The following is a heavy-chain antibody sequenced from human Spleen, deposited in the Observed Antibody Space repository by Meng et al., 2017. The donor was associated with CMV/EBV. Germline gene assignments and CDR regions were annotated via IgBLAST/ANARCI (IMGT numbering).Heavy chain of an antibody. CDR2: ISAYNGNT. J-gene: IGHJ6*02. Sequence: ASVKVSCKASGYTFTSYGISWVRQAPGQGLEWMGWISAYNGNTNYAQKLQGRATMTIDTSTSTAYMELRSLRSDDTAVYYCASGFLYGGKNYGMDVWGQGTTVTVSS. CDR3: ASGFLYGGKNYGMDV. V-gene: IGHV1-18*01. CDR1: GYTFTSYG. D-gene: IGHD4-23*01.